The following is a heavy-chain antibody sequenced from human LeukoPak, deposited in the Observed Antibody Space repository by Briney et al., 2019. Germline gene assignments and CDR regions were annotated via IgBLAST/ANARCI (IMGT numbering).Heavy chain of an antibody. J-gene: IGHJ4*02. CDR2: IKSKTDGGTT. Sequence: GGSLRLSCAASGFTFSNAWMSWGRDAPGKGLDWVGRIKSKTDGGTTDYAAPVKGRFTISRDDSKNTLYLQMNSLKTEDTAVYYCTTSYGVGSFDYWGQGTLVTVSS. CDR1: GFTFSNAW. CDR3: TTSYGVGSFDY. V-gene: IGHV3-15*01. D-gene: IGHD3-10*01.